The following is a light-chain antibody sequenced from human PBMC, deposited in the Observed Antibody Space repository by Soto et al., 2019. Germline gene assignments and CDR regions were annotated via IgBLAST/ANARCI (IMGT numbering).Light chain of an antibody. V-gene: IGLV6-57*01. Sequence: NFMLTQPHSVSESPGKTVTISCTRSRGRITSKYVHWYQQRPGSSPTTVIYEDNRRPSGVPDRFSGSVDSASNSASLTISGLQTEDEADYYCQSYDTNNWVFGGGTKLTVL. CDR3: QSYDTNNWV. CDR1: RGRITSKY. CDR2: EDN. J-gene: IGLJ3*02.